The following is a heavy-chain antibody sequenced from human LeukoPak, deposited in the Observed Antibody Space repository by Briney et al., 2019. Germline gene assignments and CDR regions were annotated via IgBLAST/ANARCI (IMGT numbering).Heavy chain of an antibody. Sequence: GGSLRLSCAASGFTFSRYTMNWVRQAPEKGLEWVSSISSSSSYIYYADSVKGRFTISRDNSKNTLYLQMNSLRAEDTAVYYCARGSYYYDSSGPGYFDYWGQGTLVTVSS. CDR1: GFTFSRYT. CDR3: ARGSYYYDSSGPGYFDY. J-gene: IGHJ4*02. CDR2: ISSSSSYI. V-gene: IGHV3-21*04. D-gene: IGHD3-22*01.